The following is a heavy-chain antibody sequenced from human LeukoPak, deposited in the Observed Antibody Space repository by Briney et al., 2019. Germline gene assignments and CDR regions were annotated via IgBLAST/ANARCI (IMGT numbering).Heavy chain of an antibody. CDR3: AKGRNGFDY. J-gene: IGHJ4*02. CDR2: INRDGSRT. Sequence: GGSLRLSCAASGFTFSNHWMHWVRQAPGKGLMWVSRINRDGSRTDYADSVKGRFTIPRDNSKNTLYLQMNSLRAEDTAVYYCAKGRNGFDYWGQGSPVIVSS. V-gene: IGHV3-74*01. CDR1: GFTFSNHW.